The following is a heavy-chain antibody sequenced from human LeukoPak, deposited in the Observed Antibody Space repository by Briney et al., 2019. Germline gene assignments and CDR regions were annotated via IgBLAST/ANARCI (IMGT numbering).Heavy chain of an antibody. CDR2: IYTSGST. CDR3: ARATVVRGALDY. Sequence: TLSLTCTVSGGSISSGSYYWSWIRQPAGKGLEWIGRIYTSGSTNYNPSLKSRVTISVDTSKNQFSLKLSSVTAADTAVYYCARATVVRGALDYWGQGTLVTVSS. V-gene: IGHV4-61*02. D-gene: IGHD4-23*01. CDR1: GGSISSGSYY. J-gene: IGHJ4*02.